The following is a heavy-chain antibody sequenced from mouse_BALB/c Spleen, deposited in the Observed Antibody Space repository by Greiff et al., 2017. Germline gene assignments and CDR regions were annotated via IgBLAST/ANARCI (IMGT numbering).Heavy chain of an antibody. CDR3: ARGVYYGSSPYYFDD. V-gene: IGHV1-9*01. D-gene: IGHD1-1*01. CDR2: ILPGSGST. CDR1: GYTFSSYW. J-gene: IGHJ2*01. Sequence: VQLQQSGAELMKPGASVKISCKATGYTFSSYWIEWVKQRPGHGLEWIGEILPGSGSTNYNEKFKGKATFTADTSSNTAYMQLSSLTSEDSAVYYCARGVYYGSSPYYFDDWGQGTTLTVSS.